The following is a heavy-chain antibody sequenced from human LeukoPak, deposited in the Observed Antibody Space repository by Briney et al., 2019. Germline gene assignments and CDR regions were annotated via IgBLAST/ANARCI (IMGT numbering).Heavy chain of an antibody. CDR3: ARAPARGEPFDI. J-gene: IGHJ3*02. CDR1: GFTFSDYY. V-gene: IGHV3-11*01. D-gene: IGHD3-10*01. CDR2: MKISSSTI. Sequence: GGSLRLSCAASGFTFSDYYVNWIRQAPGKGLEWVSYMKISSSTIYYADSVKGRFTISRDNAKNSLFLQMNSLRAEDTAVYYCARAPARGEPFDIWGQGTMVTVSS.